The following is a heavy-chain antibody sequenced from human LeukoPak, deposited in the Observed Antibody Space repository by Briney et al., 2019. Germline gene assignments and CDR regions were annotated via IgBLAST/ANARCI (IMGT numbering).Heavy chain of an antibody. V-gene: IGHV3-23*01. CDR2: ISGSGGST. D-gene: IGHD6-6*01. Sequence: GGSLRLSCAASGFTFDDYAMSWVRQAPGKGLEWVSAISGSGGSTYYADSVKGRFTISRDNSKNTLYLQMNSLRAEDTAVYYCAKDRGVAARPSYGFYYYYMDVWGKGTTVTVSS. J-gene: IGHJ6*03. CDR3: AKDRGVAARPSYGFYYYYMDV. CDR1: GFTFDDYA.